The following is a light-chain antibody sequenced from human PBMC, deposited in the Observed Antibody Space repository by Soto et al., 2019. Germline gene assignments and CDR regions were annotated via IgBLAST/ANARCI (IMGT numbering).Light chain of an antibody. V-gene: IGKV1-5*03. Sequence: DIQMTQSPSTLSASVGDRVTITCRASQSISTWLAWYQQKPGKAPKLLIYKAINLQSGVPSRFSGSGSGTEFSLTISSRHPDDFATYYCQRYKEVQYIVGQGTKLEMK. J-gene: IGKJ2*01. CDR3: QRYKEVQYI. CDR1: QSISTW. CDR2: KAI.